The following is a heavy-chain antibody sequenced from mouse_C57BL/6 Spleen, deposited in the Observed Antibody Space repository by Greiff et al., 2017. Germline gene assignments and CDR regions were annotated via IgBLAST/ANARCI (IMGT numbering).Heavy chain of an antibody. Sequence: VKLMESGAELAKPGASVKLSCKASGYTFTSYWMHWVKQRPGQGLEWIGYINPSSGYTKYNQKFKDKATLTADKSSSTAYMQLSSLTYEDSAVYYCARDLTTVVATDAYWGQGTLVTVSA. J-gene: IGHJ3*01. CDR2: INPSSGYT. CDR3: ARDLTTVVATDAY. CDR1: GYTFTSYW. V-gene: IGHV1-7*01. D-gene: IGHD1-1*01.